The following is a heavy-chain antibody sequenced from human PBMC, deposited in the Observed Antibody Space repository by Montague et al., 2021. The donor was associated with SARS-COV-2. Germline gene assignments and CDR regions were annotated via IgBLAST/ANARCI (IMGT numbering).Heavy chain of an antibody. CDR3: AREDRWNWFDP. D-gene: IGHD5-24*01. CDR1: GGSINNSY. Sequence: SETLSLTCTVSGGSINNSYWSWIRQPPGKGLEWIGYIYYRGSTNYNPSLKTRVTISVDTSKNQFSLKLNSMTAADTAVYYCAREDRWNWFDPWGQGTLVIVSS. V-gene: IGHV4-59*01. J-gene: IGHJ5*02. CDR2: IYYRGST.